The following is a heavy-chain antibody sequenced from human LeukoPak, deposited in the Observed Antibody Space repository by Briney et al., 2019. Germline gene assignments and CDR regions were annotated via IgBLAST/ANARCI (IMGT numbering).Heavy chain of an antibody. J-gene: IGHJ4*02. V-gene: IGHV3-23*01. CDR1: GFTFSSYA. CDR3: AKGTLPVGAIGYYFDY. Sequence: GGSLRLSCAASGFTFSSYAMSWVRQAPGKGLEWVSSISGSGGSTYYADSVKGRFTISRDNSKKTLYLQVNSLRVEDTAVYYCAKGTLPVGAIGYYFDYWGQGTLVTVSS. D-gene: IGHD1-26*01. CDR2: ISGSGGST.